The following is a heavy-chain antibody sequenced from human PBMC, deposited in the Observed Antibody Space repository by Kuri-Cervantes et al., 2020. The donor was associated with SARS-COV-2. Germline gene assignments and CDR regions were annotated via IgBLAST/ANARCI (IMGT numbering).Heavy chain of an antibody. V-gene: IGHV3-33*01. CDR1: GFTFSSYG. CDR3: ARDHCSSTSCYLDYYMDV. J-gene: IGHJ6*03. Sequence: GESLKISCAASGFTFSSYGMHWVRQAPGKGLEWVAVIWYDGSNKYYADSVKGRFTISRDNSKNTLYLQMNSLRAEDTAVYYCARDHCSSTSCYLDYYMDVWAKGPRSPSP. CDR2: IWYDGSNK. D-gene: IGHD2-2*01.